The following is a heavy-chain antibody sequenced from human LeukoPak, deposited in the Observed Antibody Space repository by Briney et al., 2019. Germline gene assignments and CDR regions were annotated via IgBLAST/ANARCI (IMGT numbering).Heavy chain of an antibody. CDR3: ARAPSEVGGYYPEYFRH. V-gene: IGHV3-74*01. CDR1: GFTFSRYW. D-gene: IGHD3-22*01. J-gene: IGHJ1*01. Sequence: GGSLRLSCEASGFTFSRYWMHWVRQAPGEGLVWVSRIKSDGKTNYADSVKGRFTISRDNAKNTVSLQMDSLRAEDTGVYYCARAPSEVGGYYPEYFRHWGQGTLVTVSS. CDR2: IKSDGKT.